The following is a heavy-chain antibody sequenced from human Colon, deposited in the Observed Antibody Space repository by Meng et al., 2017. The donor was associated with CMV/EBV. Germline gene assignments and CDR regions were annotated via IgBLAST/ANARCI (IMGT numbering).Heavy chain of an antibody. Sequence: ASVKVSCKASGYPFTDYYIHWVRQAPGQGLEWMGWINPNSGATKNPQTFQGRVTMTSDTSMTTAYLELSGLKSDDSAIYYCARSEFWNSFYNHIDFDSWGQGTLVTVSS. CDR3: ARSEFWNSFYNHIDFDS. D-gene: IGHD3/OR15-3a*01. CDR1: GYPFTDYY. J-gene: IGHJ4*02. V-gene: IGHV1-2*02. CDR2: INPNSGAT.